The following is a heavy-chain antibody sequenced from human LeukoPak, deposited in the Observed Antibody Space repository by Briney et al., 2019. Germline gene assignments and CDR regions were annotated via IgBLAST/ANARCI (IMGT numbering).Heavy chain of an antibody. CDR2: ISYDGSNK. Sequence: GGSLRLSCAASGFRFSSYAMHWVRQAPGKGLEWVAVISYDGSNKYYADSVKGRFTISRDNSKNALYLQMNSLRAEDTAVYYCARDCRYCSSTSLSYYFDYWGQGTLVTVSS. D-gene: IGHD2-2*01. V-gene: IGHV3-30-3*01. J-gene: IGHJ4*02. CDR3: ARDCRYCSSTSLSYYFDY. CDR1: GFRFSSYA.